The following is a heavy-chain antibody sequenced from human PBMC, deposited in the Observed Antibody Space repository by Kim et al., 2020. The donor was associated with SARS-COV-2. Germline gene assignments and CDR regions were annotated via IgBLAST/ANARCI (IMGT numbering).Heavy chain of an antibody. V-gene: IGHV4-39*01. CDR2: IYYSGST. Sequence: SETLSLTCTVSGGSISSSSYYWGWIRQPPGMGLVWIGSIYYSGSTYYNPSHKSRVSTSVDKSKNQFSLKLSSVTAADTAVYYCPRPIVVGAFDIWGQGTMVTVSS. J-gene: IGHJ3*02. D-gene: IGHD2-15*01. CDR1: GGSISSSSYY. CDR3: PRPIVVGAFDI.